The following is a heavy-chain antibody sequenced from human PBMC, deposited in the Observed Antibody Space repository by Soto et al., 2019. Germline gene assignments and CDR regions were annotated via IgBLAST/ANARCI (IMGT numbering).Heavy chain of an antibody. D-gene: IGHD2-2*01. J-gene: IGHJ5*02. CDR1: GYTFTSYA. CDR2: INAGNGNT. Sequence: QVPLVQSGAEVKKPGASVKVSCKASGYTFTSYAMHWVRQAPGQRLEWMGWINAGNGNTKYSQKFQGRVTITRDTSASTAYMELSSLRSEDTAVYYCARARLYCSSTSCSSSWFDPWGQGTLVTVSS. V-gene: IGHV1-3*01. CDR3: ARARLYCSSTSCSSSWFDP.